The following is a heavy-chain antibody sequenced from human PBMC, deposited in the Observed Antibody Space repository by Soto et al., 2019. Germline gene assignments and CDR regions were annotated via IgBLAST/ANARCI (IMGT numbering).Heavy chain of an antibody. CDR1: GGTFSTYA. J-gene: IGHJ4*02. Sequence: QVRLVQSGAEVKRPGSSVKVSCTASGGTFSTYALSWVRQAPGQGLEWMGGIIPVFGTPDLAPKFQGRVTITADTSTSTAYLEVYSLRSEDTAMYYCARDPEGNHDRTGYYPPRFDSWGQGTLVTVSS. CDR2: IIPVFGTP. CDR3: ARDPEGNHDRTGYYPPRFDS. V-gene: IGHV1-69*06. D-gene: IGHD3-22*01.